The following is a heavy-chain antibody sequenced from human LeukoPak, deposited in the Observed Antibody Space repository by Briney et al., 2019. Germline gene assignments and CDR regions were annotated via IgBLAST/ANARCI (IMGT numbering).Heavy chain of an antibody. V-gene: IGHV3-43*02. J-gene: IGHJ4*02. D-gene: IGHD3-3*01. CDR3: TKGIGGSGYYGVDY. Sequence: PGGSLTLSCAASGFTFDDYAMHWVRQAPGKGLEWVSLISGDGGDTSYADSVKGRFTISRDNSKNSLYLQMNSLTTEDTALYYCTKGIGGSGYYGVDYWGQGTLVTVSS. CDR2: ISGDGGDT. CDR1: GFTFDDYA.